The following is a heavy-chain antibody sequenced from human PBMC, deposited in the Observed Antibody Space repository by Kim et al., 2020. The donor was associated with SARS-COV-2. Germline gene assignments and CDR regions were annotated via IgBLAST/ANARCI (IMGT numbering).Heavy chain of an antibody. CDR1: GFTFSSYA. CDR3: ATVYWSYGLWKDY. D-gene: IGHD5-18*01. V-gene: IGHV3-30*04. Sequence: GGSLRLSCAASGFTFSSYAMHWVRQAPGKGLEWVAVMVYDGSNEYYADSVKGRFTISRDNAKNTLYLQMNSLRPEDTALYYCATVYWSYGLWKDYWGQGT. CDR2: MVYDGSNE. J-gene: IGHJ4*02.